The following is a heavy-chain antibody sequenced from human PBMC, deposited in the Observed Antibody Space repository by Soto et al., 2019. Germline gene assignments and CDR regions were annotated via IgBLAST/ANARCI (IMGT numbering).Heavy chain of an antibody. CDR1: GDSISSYC. CDR3: ERGSEAWFDP. Sequence: ETLSLRCTVSGDSISSYCWSWIRQPPGKGLEWIGYVYSTEITNYNPSLKSRVAMSIDTSKNQFSLKVSSVTAADTAVYYCERGSEAWFDPWGQGTLVTVSS. V-gene: IGHV4-59*01. J-gene: IGHJ5*02. CDR2: VYSTEIT.